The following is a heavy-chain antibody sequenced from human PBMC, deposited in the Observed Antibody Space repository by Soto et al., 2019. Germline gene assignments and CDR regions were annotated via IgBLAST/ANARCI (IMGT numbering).Heavy chain of an antibody. CDR1: GFTFSSYS. CDR3: ARDADSLEGINWFDP. D-gene: IGHD3-3*01. V-gene: IGHV3-48*02. Sequence: PGGSLRLSCAASGFTFSSYSMNWVRQAPGKGLEWVSYISSSSSTIYYADSVKGRFTISRDNAKNSLYLQMNSLRDEDTAVYYCARDADSLEGINWFDPWGQGTLVTVSS. J-gene: IGHJ5*02. CDR2: ISSSSSTI.